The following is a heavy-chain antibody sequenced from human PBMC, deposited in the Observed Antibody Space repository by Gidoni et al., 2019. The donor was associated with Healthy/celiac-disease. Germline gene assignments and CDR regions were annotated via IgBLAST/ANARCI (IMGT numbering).Heavy chain of an antibody. CDR2: IYYSGST. V-gene: IGHV4-39*01. D-gene: IGHD6-19*01. J-gene: IGHJ5*02. CDR1: GGSISSSSYY. CDR3: ATYSSGWYRFPPGWFDP. Sequence: QLQLQESGPGLVKPSETLSLTCTVSGGSISSSSYYWGWIRQPPGKGLEWIGSIYYSGSTYYNPSLKSRVTISVDTSKNQFSLKLSSVTAADTAVYYCATYSSGWYRFPPGWFDPWGQGTLVTVSS.